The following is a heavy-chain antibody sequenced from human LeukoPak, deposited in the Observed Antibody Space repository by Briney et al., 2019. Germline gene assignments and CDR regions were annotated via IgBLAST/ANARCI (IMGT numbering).Heavy chain of an antibody. J-gene: IGHJ3*02. D-gene: IGHD3-10*01. Sequence: GESLKISCKGSGYRFSNSWIGWERQMPGKALEWMGIIYPGDSDIIYSPSFQGQVSISADKSISTAYLQWSSLKASDTAMYYCGRHYYYGSGYAFDIWGQGTMVTVSS. CDR2: IYPGDSDI. V-gene: IGHV5-51*01. CDR1: GYRFSNSW. CDR3: GRHYYYGSGYAFDI.